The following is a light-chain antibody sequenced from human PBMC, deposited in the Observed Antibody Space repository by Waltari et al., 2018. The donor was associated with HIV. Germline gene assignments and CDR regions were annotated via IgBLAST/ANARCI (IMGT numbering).Light chain of an antibody. CDR2: DVS. Sequence: QSALTQPASVSGSPGQSITISCPGTSSDIGGYTYVSWYQQYPGKAPKVIINDVSKRPSGVSNRFSGSKSGNTASLTISGLQAEDEADYYCCSYASSGTWMFGGGTKLTVL. J-gene: IGLJ3*02. V-gene: IGLV2-23*02. CDR1: SSDIGGYTY. CDR3: CSYASSGTWM.